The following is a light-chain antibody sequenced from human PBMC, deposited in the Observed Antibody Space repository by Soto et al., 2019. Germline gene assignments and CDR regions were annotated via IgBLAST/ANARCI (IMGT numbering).Light chain of an antibody. CDR3: QQYGSSPIT. V-gene: IGKV3-20*01. CDR1: QSVSSSF. CDR2: GAS. J-gene: IGKJ5*01. Sequence: EIVLTQSPGTLSLSPGERATLSCRASQSVSSSFVAWYQQKSGQAPRLLIYGASSRATGIPDRFSGSGSGTDFTLTISRLEPEDFAAYYCQQYGSSPITFGQGTRLEIK.